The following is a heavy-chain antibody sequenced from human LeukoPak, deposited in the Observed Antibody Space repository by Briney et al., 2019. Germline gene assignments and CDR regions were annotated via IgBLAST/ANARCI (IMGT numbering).Heavy chain of an antibody. D-gene: IGHD2-15*01. CDR2: INPILGIA. V-gene: IGHV1-69*04. J-gene: IGHJ4*02. CDR1: GGTFSSYA. CDR3: AIVVEPTRFDY. Sequence: SVKVSCKASGGTFSSYAISWLRQAPGQGLEWMGRINPILGIANYAQKFQGRVTITADKSTSTAYMELSSLRSEDTAVYYCAIVVEPTRFDYWGQGTLVTVSS.